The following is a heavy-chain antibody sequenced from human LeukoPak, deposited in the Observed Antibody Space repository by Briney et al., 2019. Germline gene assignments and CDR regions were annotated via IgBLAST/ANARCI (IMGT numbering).Heavy chain of an antibody. J-gene: IGHJ4*02. CDR3: ARDLCSGGSCYFGY. D-gene: IGHD2-15*01. V-gene: IGHV3-21*01. Sequence: GGSLRLSCAASGLIFSSYSMNWVRQAPGKGLEWVSSISSSSSYIYYADSVKGRFTTSRDNAKNSLYLQMNSLRAEDTAVYYCARDLCSGGSCYFGYWGQGTLVTVSS. CDR1: GLIFSSYS. CDR2: ISSSSSYI.